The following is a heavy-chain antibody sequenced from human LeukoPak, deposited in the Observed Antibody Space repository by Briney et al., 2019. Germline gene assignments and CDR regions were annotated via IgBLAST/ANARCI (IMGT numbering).Heavy chain of an antibody. J-gene: IGHJ5*02. Sequence: SETLSLTCAVYGGSFSGYYWSWIRQPPGKGLEWIWEINHSGSTNYNPSLKSRVTISVDTSKNQFSLKLSSVTAADTAVYYCASKGDYGSSGYWPHWFDPWGQGTLVTVSS. CDR1: GGSFSGYY. V-gene: IGHV4-34*01. D-gene: IGHD3-22*01. CDR3: ASKGDYGSSGYWPHWFDP. CDR2: INHSGST.